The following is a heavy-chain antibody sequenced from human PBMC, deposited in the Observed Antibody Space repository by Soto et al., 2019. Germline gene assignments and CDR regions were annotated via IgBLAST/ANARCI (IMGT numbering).Heavy chain of an antibody. V-gene: IGHV1-18*01. D-gene: IGHD1-26*01. CDR3: ARLVGPTSNENWFDY. CDR2: VSGYNGHT. CDR1: GYTFFSYG. Sequence: QVKLEQTGPEVKKPGASVKVSCKTSGYTFFSYGITWVRQAPGQGLEWMGWVSGYNGHTKYAQKFQGRVTMTRDISTTTAYMEVRNLRSDDTAVYYGARLVGPTSNENWFDYWGQGTLVTVSS. J-gene: IGHJ5*01.